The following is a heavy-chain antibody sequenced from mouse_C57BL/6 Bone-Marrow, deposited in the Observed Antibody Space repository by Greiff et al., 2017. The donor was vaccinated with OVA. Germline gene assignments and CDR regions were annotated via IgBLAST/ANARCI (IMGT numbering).Heavy chain of an antibody. CDR2: ISDGGSYT. Sequence: EVMLVASGGGLVKPGGSLKLSCAASGFTFSSYAMSWVRQTPEKRLEWVATISDGGSYTYYPDNVKGRFTIPRDNAKNHPYLQTPHLKSEDTAMYYCARGDWSFAYWGRGTVGTVAA. V-gene: IGHV5-4*03. CDR3: ARGDWSFAY. J-gene: IGHJ3*01. CDR1: GFTFSSYA. D-gene: IGHD3-3*01.